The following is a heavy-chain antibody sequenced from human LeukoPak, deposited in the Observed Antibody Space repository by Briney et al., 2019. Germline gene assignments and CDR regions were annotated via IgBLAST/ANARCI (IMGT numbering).Heavy chain of an antibody. D-gene: IGHD6-6*01. CDR2: ISSSASTI. CDR3: ASRAARSPYFDY. CDR1: GFTFSDYY. Sequence: GGSLRLSCAASGFTFSDYYMNWIRQAPGKGLEWVSYISSSASTIYYADPVKGRFTISRDNAKNSLFLQMNSLRAEDTAVYSCASRAARSPYFDYWGQGTLVTVSS. J-gene: IGHJ4*02. V-gene: IGHV3-11*04.